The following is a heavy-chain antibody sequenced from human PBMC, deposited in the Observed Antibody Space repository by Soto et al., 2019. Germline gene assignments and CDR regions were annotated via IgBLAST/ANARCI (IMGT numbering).Heavy chain of an antibody. Sequence: QVQRVQSGAEVKKPGSSVKVSCKASGGTFNNYGMGWVRQAPGQGLEWMGGIIPMTRRTNYAQKFQGRVTVTADASRTTAYMELRGLRSEDTAVYYCASWDYDVLTGYSYDDWGQGTLVTVSS. D-gene: IGHD3-9*01. CDR1: GGTFNNYG. CDR2: IIPMTRRT. J-gene: IGHJ4*02. CDR3: ASWDYDVLTGYSYDD. V-gene: IGHV1-69*01.